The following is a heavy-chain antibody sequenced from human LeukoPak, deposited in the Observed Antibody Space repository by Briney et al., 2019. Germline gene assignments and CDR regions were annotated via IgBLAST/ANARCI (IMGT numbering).Heavy chain of an antibody. CDR1: GFTFSTYS. CDR2: ISTSPGVI. D-gene: IGHD6-6*01. J-gene: IGHJ4*02. Sequence: GGSLRLSCTASGFTFSTYSMNWVRQAPGKGLEWVSYISTSPGVIHYADSVKGRFTISRDNSRNTVYVQMNSLTPEDTAVYYCVKGLDYSSSQMDSWGQGTLVTVSS. V-gene: IGHV3-48*01. CDR3: VKGLDYSSSQMDS.